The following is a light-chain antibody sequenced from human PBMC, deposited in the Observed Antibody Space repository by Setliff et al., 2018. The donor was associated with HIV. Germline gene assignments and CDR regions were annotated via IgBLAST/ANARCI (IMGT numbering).Light chain of an antibody. CDR2: DVS. V-gene: IGLV2-11*01. J-gene: IGLJ1*01. CDR1: SSDFGGYNY. CDR3: CSYAGSYKV. Sequence: QSALTQPRSVSGSPGQSVTISCTGTSSDFGGYNYVSWYQQHPGKAPKLMIYDVSKRPSGVPDRFSGSKSGNTASRTISGLQAEDEADYYCCSYAGSYKVFGTGTKVTV.